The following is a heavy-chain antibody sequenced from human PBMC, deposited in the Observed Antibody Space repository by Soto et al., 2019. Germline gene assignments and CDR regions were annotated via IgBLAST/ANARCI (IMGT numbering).Heavy chain of an antibody. J-gene: IGHJ6*02. D-gene: IGHD2-15*01. CDR2: ISYDGRSE. Sequence: VGSLRLSCVASGFTFSNFGMHWVRQAPGKGLEWVAGISYDGRSEYYVDSVRGRFTHSRDNSKNTLSLQMISLRPEDTGVYYCAKDLDVVMVLSATRGLDVWGQGTTVTVSS. CDR1: GFTFSNFG. CDR3: AKDLDVVMVLSATRGLDV. V-gene: IGHV3-30*18.